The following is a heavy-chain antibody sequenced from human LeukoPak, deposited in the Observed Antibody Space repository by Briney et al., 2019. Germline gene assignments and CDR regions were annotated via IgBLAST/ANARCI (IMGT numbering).Heavy chain of an antibody. V-gene: IGHV1-69*05. CDR2: IVPIFGTA. J-gene: IGHJ3*02. CDR1: GGTFSSYA. Sequence: SVKVSCKASGGTFSSYAISWVRQAPGQGLEWMGGIVPIFGTANYAQKFQGRATITTDESTSTAYMELSSLRSEDTAVYYCARYYSSSSKVPNAFDIWGQGTMVTVSS. CDR3: ARYYSSSSKVPNAFDI. D-gene: IGHD6-6*01.